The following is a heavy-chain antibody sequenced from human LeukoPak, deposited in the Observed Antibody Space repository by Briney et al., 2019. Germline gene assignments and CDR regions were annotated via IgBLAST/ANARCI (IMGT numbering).Heavy chain of an antibody. V-gene: IGHV1-69*06. Sequence: SVKVSCKASGGTFSSYAISWVRQAPGQGLEWMGGTIPIFGTANYAQKFQGRVTITADKSTSTAYMELSSLRSEDTAVYYCARETKDSSGWYHWFDPWGQGTLVTVSS. CDR2: TIPIFGTA. J-gene: IGHJ5*02. CDR3: ARETKDSSGWYHWFDP. CDR1: GGTFSSYA. D-gene: IGHD6-19*01.